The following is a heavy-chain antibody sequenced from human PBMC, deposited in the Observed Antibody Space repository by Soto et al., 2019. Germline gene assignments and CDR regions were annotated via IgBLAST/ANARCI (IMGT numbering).Heavy chain of an antibody. J-gene: IGHJ5*02. D-gene: IGHD2-2*01. Sequence: EVQVLESGGGLVQPGGSLRLSCVASGFTFSSYAMSWVRQAPGKGLEWVSSISAGGVTTYFADSVKGRFTISRDNSKSTLYLKVNSLRAEDTAVYYGEKEGTYCSSIGCYSGPGGQGPLVTVSS. CDR2: ISAGGVTT. CDR1: GFTFSSYA. V-gene: IGHV3-23*01. CDR3: EKEGTYCSSIGCYSGP.